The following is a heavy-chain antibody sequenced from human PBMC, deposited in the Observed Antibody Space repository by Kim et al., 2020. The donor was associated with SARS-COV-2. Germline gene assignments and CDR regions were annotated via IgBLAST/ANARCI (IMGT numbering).Heavy chain of an antibody. V-gene: IGHV1-46*01. Sequence: ASVKVSCKASGYTFTSYYMHWVRQAPGQGLEWMGIINPSGGSTSYAQKFQGRDTMTRDTSTSTVYMELSSLRSEDTAVYYCAREGRGGAPTRGANWFDPWGQGTLVTVSS. J-gene: IGHJ5*02. CDR2: INPSGGST. CDR1: GYTFTSYY. CDR3: AREGRGGAPTRGANWFDP. D-gene: IGHD2-21*01.